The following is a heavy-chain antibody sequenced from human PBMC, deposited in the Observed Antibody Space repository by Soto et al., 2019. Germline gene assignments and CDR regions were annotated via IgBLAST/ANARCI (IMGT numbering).Heavy chain of an antibody. D-gene: IGHD3-3*01. Sequence: PSETLSLTCTVSGGSISNYFCNWIRQPAGKGLEWTGRIGNSGSTNYNPSLKSRITMSADTSRNQFSLKLNSVTAADTAVYYCARGGQDFWSGPFDYWGQGALVTVSS. CDR1: GGSISNYF. CDR2: IGNSGST. CDR3: ARGGQDFWSGPFDY. V-gene: IGHV4-4*07. J-gene: IGHJ4*02.